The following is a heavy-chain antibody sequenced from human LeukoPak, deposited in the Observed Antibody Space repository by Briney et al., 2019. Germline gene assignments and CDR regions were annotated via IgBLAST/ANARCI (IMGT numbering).Heavy chain of an antibody. J-gene: IGHJ4*02. D-gene: IGHD3-10*01. CDR1: GGSISSYY. CDR3: ARRFRGGIDY. CDR2: IYYSGST. Sequence: SETLSLTCTVSGGSISSYYWSWIRQPPGKGLEWIGYIYYSGSTNSNPSLKSRVTISVDTSKNQFSLKLSSVTAADTAVYYCARRFRGGIDYWGQGTLVTVSS. V-gene: IGHV4-59*12.